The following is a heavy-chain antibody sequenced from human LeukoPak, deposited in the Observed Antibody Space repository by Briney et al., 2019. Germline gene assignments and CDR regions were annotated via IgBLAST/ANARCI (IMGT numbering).Heavy chain of an antibody. CDR1: GGSISSSSYY. J-gene: IGHJ4*02. D-gene: IGHD5-18*01. V-gene: IGHV4-39*01. Sequence: SETLSLTCTVSGGSISSSSYYWGWIRQPPGKGLEWIGSIYYSGSTYYNPSLKSRVTISVDTSKNQFSLKLSSVTAADTAVYYCARSVTAMVPGWFDYWGQGTLVTVSS. CDR3: ARSVTAMVPGWFDY. CDR2: IYYSGST.